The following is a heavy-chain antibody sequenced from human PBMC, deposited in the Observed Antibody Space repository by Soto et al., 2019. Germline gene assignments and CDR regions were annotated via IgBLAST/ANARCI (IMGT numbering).Heavy chain of an antibody. Sequence: QVQLQESGPGLVKPSETLSLTCTVSGGDVSTYYWTWIRQPAGKGLEWIGRIYSSGSTKYNPSLKSRVTMSLDTSKNQFSLRLSSFTAADTAVYYCARGQRVSDWFDPWGQGTLVTVSS. CDR3: ARGQRVSDWFDP. D-gene: IGHD6-25*01. J-gene: IGHJ5*02. CDR2: IYSSGST. CDR1: GGDVSTYY. V-gene: IGHV4-4*07.